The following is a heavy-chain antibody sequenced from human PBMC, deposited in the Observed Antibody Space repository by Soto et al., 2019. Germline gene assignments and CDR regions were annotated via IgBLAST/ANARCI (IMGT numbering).Heavy chain of an antibody. Sequence: QVQLQESGPGLVKPSETLSLTCTVSGGSISSYYWSWIRQPPGKGLEWIGYIYYSGSTNYNTSLKSRVTISVDTSKNQFSLKLSSVTAADTAVYYCARLWGWFGDYWGQGTLVTVSS. D-gene: IGHD3-10*01. J-gene: IGHJ4*02. CDR1: GGSISSYY. CDR2: IYYSGST. V-gene: IGHV4-59*08. CDR3: ARLWGWFGDY.